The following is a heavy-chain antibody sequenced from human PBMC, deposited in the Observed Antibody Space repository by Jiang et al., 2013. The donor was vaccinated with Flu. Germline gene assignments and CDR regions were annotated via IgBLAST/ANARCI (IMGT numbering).Heavy chain of an antibody. J-gene: IGHJ4*02. CDR3: ARERGATSGSHFDY. D-gene: IGHD6-13*01. Sequence: QLVESGAEVKKPGASVKVSCKASGYTFTSYYIHWVRQAPGQGLEWMGIINPNIGSTTYAQKLQGRVTMTRDTSTSTLYMDLSSLRSEDTAVYYCARERGATSGSHFDYWGQGTLVTVSS. CDR1: GYTFTSYY. CDR2: INPNIGST. V-gene: IGHV1-46*04.